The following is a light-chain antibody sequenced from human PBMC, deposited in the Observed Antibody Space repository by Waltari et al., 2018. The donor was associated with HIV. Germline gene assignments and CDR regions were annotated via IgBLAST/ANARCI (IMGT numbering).Light chain of an antibody. CDR3: QVWDGSSDQWV. Sequence: SYILTQPPSLSVSPGETARISCEGNNIGHTGVHGYQKKPGQAPVVVIYDNSDRPSGIPARFSGFNSGKTAALIITGVQAGDEADFYCQVWDGSSDQWVFGGGTKLTVL. J-gene: IGLJ3*02. CDR1: NIGHTG. V-gene: IGLV3-21*04. CDR2: DNS.